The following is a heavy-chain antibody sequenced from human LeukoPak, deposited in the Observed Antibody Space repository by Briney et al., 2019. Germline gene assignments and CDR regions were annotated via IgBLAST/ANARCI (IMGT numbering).Heavy chain of an antibody. V-gene: IGHV3-30*02. CDR2: IWYDGSNK. Sequence: GGSLRLSCAASGFTFSSYGMHWVRQAPGKGLEWVAFIWYDGSNKYYADSVKGRFTISRDNSKNTLYVQMNSLRAEDTAVYYCAKHWSSTSTADYWGQGTLVTVSS. D-gene: IGHD2-2*01. CDR3: AKHWSSTSTADY. J-gene: IGHJ4*02. CDR1: GFTFSSYG.